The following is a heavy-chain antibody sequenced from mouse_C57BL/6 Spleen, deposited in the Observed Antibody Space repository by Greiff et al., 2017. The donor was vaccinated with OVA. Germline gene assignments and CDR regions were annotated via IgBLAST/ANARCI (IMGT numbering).Heavy chain of an antibody. CDR2: INPNNGGT. CDR3: ASYYDYDVGYYFDY. Sequence: EVQLQQSGPELVKPGASVKMSCKASGYTFTDYNMHWVKQSHGKSLEWIGYINPNNGGTSYNQKFKGKATLTVNKSSSTAYMELRSLTSEDSAVYYCASYYDYDVGYYFDYWGQGTTLTVSS. V-gene: IGHV1-22*01. D-gene: IGHD2-4*01. CDR1: GYTFTDYN. J-gene: IGHJ2*01.